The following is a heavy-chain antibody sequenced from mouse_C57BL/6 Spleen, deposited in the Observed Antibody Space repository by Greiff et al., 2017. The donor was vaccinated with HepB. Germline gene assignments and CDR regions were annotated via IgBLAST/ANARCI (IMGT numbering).Heavy chain of an antibody. CDR1: GYTFTDYY. CDR3: ARSGGSSYFDY. V-gene: IGHV1-26*01. CDR2: INPNNGGT. D-gene: IGHD1-1*01. J-gene: IGHJ2*01. Sequence: EVQLQQSGPELVKPGASVKISCKASGYTFTDYYMNWVKQSHGKSLEWIGDINPNNGGTSYNQKFKGKATLTVDKSSSTAYMELRSLTSEDSAVYYCARSGGSSYFDYWGQGTTLTVSS.